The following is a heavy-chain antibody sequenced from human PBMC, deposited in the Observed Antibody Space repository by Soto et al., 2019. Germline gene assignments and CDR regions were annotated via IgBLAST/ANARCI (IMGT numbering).Heavy chain of an antibody. J-gene: IGHJ4*02. Sequence: GGSLRLSCAASGFTFDDYAMHWVRQAPGKGLEWVSGISWNSGSIGYADSVKGRFTISRDNAKNSLYLQMNSLRAEDTALYYCAKDMAFYGSGNALDYWGQGTLVTVSS. CDR2: ISWNSGSI. CDR1: GFTFDDYA. D-gene: IGHD3-10*01. CDR3: AKDMAFYGSGNALDY. V-gene: IGHV3-9*01.